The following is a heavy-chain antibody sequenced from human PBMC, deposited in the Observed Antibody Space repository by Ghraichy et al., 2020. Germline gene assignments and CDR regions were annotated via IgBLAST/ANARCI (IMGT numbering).Heavy chain of an antibody. CDR3: ARLSPLWLGYCSGGSCPTFDY. D-gene: IGHD2-15*01. CDR1: GGSISSYY. CDR2: IYYSGST. V-gene: IGHV4-59*01. Sequence: SETLSLTCTVSGGSISSYYWSWIRQPPGKGLEWIGYIYYSGSTNYNPSLTSRVTISVDTSKNQFSLKLSSVTAADTAVYYCARLSPLWLGYCSGGSCPTFDYWGQGTLVTVSS. J-gene: IGHJ4*02.